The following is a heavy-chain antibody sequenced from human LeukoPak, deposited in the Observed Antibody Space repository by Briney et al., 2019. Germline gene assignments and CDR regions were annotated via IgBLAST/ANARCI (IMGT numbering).Heavy chain of an antibody. CDR3: ARHGRSYGSGSYPFDY. V-gene: IGHV4-30-4*01. D-gene: IGHD3-10*01. CDR2: IYYSGST. CDR1: GGSISSGDYY. J-gene: IGHJ4*02. Sequence: PSETLSLTCTVSGGSISSGDYYWSWIRQPPGKGLEWIGYIYYSGSTYYNPSLKSRVAISVDTSKNQFSLKLSSVTAADTAVYYCARHGRSYGSGSYPFDYWGQGTLVTVSS.